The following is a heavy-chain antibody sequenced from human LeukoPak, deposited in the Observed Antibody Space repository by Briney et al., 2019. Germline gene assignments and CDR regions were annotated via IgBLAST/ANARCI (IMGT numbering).Heavy chain of an antibody. Sequence: PSETLSLTCTVPGGSISSYYWSWIRQPPGKGLEWIGYIYYSGSTNYNPSLKSRVTISVDTSKNQFSLKLSSVTAADTAVYYCARLTGGYSSSWHWFDPWGQGTLVTVSS. CDR3: ARLTGGYSSSWHWFDP. V-gene: IGHV4-59*01. D-gene: IGHD6-13*01. J-gene: IGHJ5*02. CDR2: IYYSGST. CDR1: GGSISSYY.